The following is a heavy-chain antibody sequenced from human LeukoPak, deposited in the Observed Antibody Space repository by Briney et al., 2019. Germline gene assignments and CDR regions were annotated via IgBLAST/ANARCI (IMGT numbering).Heavy chain of an antibody. CDR1: GFTFGDYA. D-gene: IGHD2-15*01. CDR3: TREVVSASNWFDP. Sequence: GGSLRLSCTASGFTFGDYAMSWVRQAPGKGLEWVGFIRSKAYGGTTEHAASVKGRFTISRDDSKSIAYLQMNSLKTEDTAVYYCTREVVSASNWFDPWGQGTLVTVSS. J-gene: IGHJ5*02. CDR2: IRSKAYGGTT. V-gene: IGHV3-49*04.